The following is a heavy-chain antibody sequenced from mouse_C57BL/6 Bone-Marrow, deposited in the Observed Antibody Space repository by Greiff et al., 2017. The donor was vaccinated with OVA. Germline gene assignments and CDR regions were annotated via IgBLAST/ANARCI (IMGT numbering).Heavy chain of an antibody. CDR3: GRLPAY. Sequence: QVQLQQSGAELARPGASVKLSCKASGYTFTSYAISWVQPRPGQGLEWIGEIYPRSGYTYYNEKFKGKATLTADKSSNTAYMELRSLTSEDSAVYFWGRLPAYWGQGTLVTVSA. J-gene: IGHJ3*01. CDR1: GYTFTSYA. V-gene: IGHV1-81*01. CDR2: IYPRSGYT.